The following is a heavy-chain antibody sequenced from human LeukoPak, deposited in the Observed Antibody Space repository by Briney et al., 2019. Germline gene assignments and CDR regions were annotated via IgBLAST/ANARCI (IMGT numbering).Heavy chain of an antibody. CDR3: ARPTSPGLRLGELSLYFDD. CDR1: GGSISSTNYY. J-gene: IGHJ4*02. Sequence: SETLSLTCTVSGGSISSTNYYWGWIRQPPGKGLEWIGSIYYSGSTYFNPSLKSRVTISVDTSKNHFSLKLSSVTAADTAVYYCARPTSPGLRLGELSLYFDDWGQGTLVTVSS. CDR2: IYYSGST. V-gene: IGHV4-39*02. D-gene: IGHD3-16*02.